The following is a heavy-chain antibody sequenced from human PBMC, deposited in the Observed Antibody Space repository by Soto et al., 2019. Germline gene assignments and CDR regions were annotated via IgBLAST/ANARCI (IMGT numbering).Heavy chain of an antibody. V-gene: IGHV4-59*01. D-gene: IGHD2-21*01. CDR1: GDSISRYY. J-gene: IGHJ4*02. Sequence: QVQLQESGPGLVKPSETLSLTCSVSGDSISRYYWGWIRKPPGKGLEWLGYIYETGESNYSPSLKSRVTMSVDTSTKLFSLKLTSVTAADTAVYSCVRGPPGWWLAYWGQGTLVTVSS. CDR3: VRGPPGWWLAY. CDR2: IYETGES.